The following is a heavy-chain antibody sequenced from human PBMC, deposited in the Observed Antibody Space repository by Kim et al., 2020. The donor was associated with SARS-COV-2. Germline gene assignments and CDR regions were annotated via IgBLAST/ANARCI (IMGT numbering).Heavy chain of an antibody. CDR3: TTDPDDYSPRYYYYYMDV. Sequence: KGRFTISRDDSKNTLYLQMNSLKTEDTAVYYCTTDPDDYSPRYYYYYMDVWGKGTTVTVSS. V-gene: IGHV3-15*01. D-gene: IGHD2-15*01. J-gene: IGHJ6*03.